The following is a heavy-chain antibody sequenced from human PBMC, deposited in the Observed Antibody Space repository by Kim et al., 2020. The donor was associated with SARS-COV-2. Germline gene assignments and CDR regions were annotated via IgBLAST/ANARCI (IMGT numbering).Heavy chain of an antibody. D-gene: IGHD2-15*01. CDR1: GYTFTSYY. Sequence: ASVKVSCKASGYTFTSYYMHWVRQAPGQGLEWMGIINPSGGSTSYAQKFQGRVTMTRDTSTNTVYMELSSLRSEDTAVYYCARAHHCSGGSCYHYYYGMDVWGQGTTVTVSS. J-gene: IGHJ6*02. CDR3: ARAHHCSGGSCYHYYYGMDV. V-gene: IGHV1-46*01. CDR2: INPSGGST.